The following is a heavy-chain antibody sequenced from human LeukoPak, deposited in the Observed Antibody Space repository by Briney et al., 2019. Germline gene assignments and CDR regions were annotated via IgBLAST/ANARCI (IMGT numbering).Heavy chain of an antibody. D-gene: IGHD2-15*01. Sequence: GSLRLSCAASGFTFSSYSMNWVRQPPGKGLEWIGEINHSGSTNYNPSLKSRVTISVDTSKNQFSLKLSSVTAADTAVYYCARGCGSGGSCYSLWAFDIWGQGTMVTVSS. V-gene: IGHV4-34*01. J-gene: IGHJ3*02. CDR1: GFTFSSYS. CDR2: INHSGST. CDR3: ARGCGSGGSCYSLWAFDI.